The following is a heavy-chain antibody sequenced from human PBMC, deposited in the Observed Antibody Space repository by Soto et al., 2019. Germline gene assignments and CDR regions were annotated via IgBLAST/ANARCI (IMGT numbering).Heavy chain of an antibody. V-gene: IGHV4-31*03. CDR1: GGSISSGGYY. J-gene: IGHJ5*02. CDR2: IYYSWST. Sequence: QVQLQESGPGLVKPSQTLSLTCTVSGGSISSGGYYWSWIRQHPGKGLEGIGYIYYSWSTYYNPSLKNRVTISVETSKNQFSLKLSSVTAADTAVYYCAGEVTMVRGVIASLDPWGQGTLVTVSS. D-gene: IGHD3-10*01. CDR3: AGEVTMVRGVIASLDP.